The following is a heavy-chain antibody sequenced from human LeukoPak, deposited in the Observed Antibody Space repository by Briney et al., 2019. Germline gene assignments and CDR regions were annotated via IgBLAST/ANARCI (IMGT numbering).Heavy chain of an antibody. CDR2: ISGGGAST. CDR1: GFTFSSYA. D-gene: IGHD2-21*02. J-gene: IGHJ5*02. V-gene: IGHV3-23*01. Sequence: GGSLRLSCAASGFTFSSYAMSWVRQAPGKGLEWVSTISGGGASTYYAGSVKGRFTISRHNAKNTLYLQMNSLRAEDTAVYYFANTNWVLLVYCGSDCYCPHFDHWGQGPLVTVSS. CDR3: ANTNWVLLVYCGSDCYCPHFDH.